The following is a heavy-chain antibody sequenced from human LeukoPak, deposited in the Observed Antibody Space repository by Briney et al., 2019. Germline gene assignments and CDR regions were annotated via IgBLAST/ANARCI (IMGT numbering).Heavy chain of an antibody. CDR2: IKQSERT. V-gene: IGHV4-34*01. Sequence: SETLPATCAVYGGSLSGYYWTWVRQPPGKGLEWIGEIKQSERTNYNPSLKSRVTISIDTSKNQFSLKLTSVTAADTAVYYCAREGLRNVRNPLGYWGQGSLVTVPS. CDR3: AREGLRNVRNPLGY. J-gene: IGHJ4*02. D-gene: IGHD3-10*02. CDR1: GGSLSGYY.